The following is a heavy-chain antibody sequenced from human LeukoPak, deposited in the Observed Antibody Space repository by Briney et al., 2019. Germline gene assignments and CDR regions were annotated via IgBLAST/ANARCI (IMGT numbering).Heavy chain of an antibody. D-gene: IGHD5-18*01. CDR2: TYYSGST. J-gene: IGHJ4*02. CDR1: GGSISSSSYY. V-gene: IGHV4-39*07. Sequence: SETLSLTCTVSGGSISSSSYYWGWIRQPPGKGLEWIGSTYYSGSTYYNPSLKSRVTISVDTSKNQFSLKLSSVTAADTAVYYCARGVAMVSFDYWGQGTLVTASS. CDR3: ARGVAMVSFDY.